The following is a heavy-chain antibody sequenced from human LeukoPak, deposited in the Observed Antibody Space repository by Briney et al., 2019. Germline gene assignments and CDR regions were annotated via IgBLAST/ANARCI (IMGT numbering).Heavy chain of an antibody. J-gene: IGHJ6*03. D-gene: IGHD3-16*01. CDR1: GSTFSSYG. CDR3: AKDGALYYYYYMDV. V-gene: IGHV3-30*18. Sequence: PGGSLRLSCAASGSTFSSYGMHWVRQAPGKGLEWVAVISYDGSNKYYADSVKGRFTISRDNSKNTLYLQMNSLRAEDTAVYYCAKDGALYYYYYMDVWGKGTTVTVSS. CDR2: ISYDGSNK.